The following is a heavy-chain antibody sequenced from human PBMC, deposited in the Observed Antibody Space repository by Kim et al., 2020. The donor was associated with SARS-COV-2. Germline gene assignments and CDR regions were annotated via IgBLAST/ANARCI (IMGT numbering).Heavy chain of an antibody. V-gene: IGHV1-69*13. CDR2: IIPIFGTA. CDR3: ARTVPAAISWYFDL. D-gene: IGHD2-2*01. CDR1: GGTFSSYA. J-gene: IGHJ2*01. Sequence: SVKVSCKASGGTFSSYAISWVRQAPGQGLEWMGGIIPIFGTANYAQKFQGRVTITADESTSTAYMELSSLRSEDTAVYYCARTVPAAISWYFDLWGRGTLVTVSS.